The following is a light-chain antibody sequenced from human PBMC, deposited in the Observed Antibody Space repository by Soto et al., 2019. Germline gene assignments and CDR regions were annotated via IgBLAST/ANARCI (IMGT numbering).Light chain of an antibody. CDR2: EVN. Sequence: QSALTQPPSASGSPGQSVAISCTGTSSDVGGYNYVSWYQQHPGKAPKLMIYEVNKRPSGVPDRFSGSKSGNTASLTVSGLQAEDEADYYCTSFSTGSSYVIFGGGTKLTVL. CDR3: TSFSTGSSYVI. J-gene: IGLJ2*01. CDR1: SSDVGGYNY. V-gene: IGLV2-8*01.